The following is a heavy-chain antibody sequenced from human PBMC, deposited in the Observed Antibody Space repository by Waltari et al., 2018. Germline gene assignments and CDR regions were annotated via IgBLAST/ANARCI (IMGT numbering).Heavy chain of an antibody. J-gene: IGHJ5*01. D-gene: IGHD5-12*01. Sequence: QVQLQESGPGLVKPSETLSLTCAVSGYSISSGYYWGWIRQPPGKGLEWIGSIYHSGSTYYNPSLKSRVTISVDTSKNQFSLKLSSVTAADTAVYYCARAGYVVSWGQGTLVTVSS. V-gene: IGHV4-38-2*01. CDR2: IYHSGST. CDR1: GYSISSGYY. CDR3: ARAGYVVS.